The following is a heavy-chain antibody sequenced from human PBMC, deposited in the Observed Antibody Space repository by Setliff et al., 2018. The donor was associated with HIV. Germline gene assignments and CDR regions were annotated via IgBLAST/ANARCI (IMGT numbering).Heavy chain of an antibody. Sequence: GGSLRLSCVASGFTFSISGMHWVRQAPGKGLEWVTYIEYDESNKRYADNVKGRFTISRDNSKNTLYLQMNGLRLEDTALYYCVKGGMTNAAFNIWGPGTMVTVSS. CDR2: IEYDESNK. V-gene: IGHV3-30*02. J-gene: IGHJ3*02. D-gene: IGHD3-16*01. CDR3: VKGGMTNAAFNI. CDR1: GFTFSISG.